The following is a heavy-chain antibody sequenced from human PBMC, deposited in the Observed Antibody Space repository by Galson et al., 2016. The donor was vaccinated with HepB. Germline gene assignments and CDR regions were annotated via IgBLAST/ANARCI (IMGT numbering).Heavy chain of an antibody. CDR2: IYPRDSDT. Sequence: QSGAEVKKPGESLKISCKSSGNIFSSYWIAWVRQMPGKGLEWMGSIYPRDSDTRYSPSFQGQVTISADKSISTAFLQWSSLSASDTAIYYCATGPWPVSFPDYCSFHQGPIGLPPGALLQEHLWG. D-gene: IGHD6-6*01. J-gene: IGHJ6*01. V-gene: IGHV5-51*01. CDR1: GNIFSSYW. CDR3: ATGPWPVSFPDYCSFHQGPIGLPPGALLQEHL.